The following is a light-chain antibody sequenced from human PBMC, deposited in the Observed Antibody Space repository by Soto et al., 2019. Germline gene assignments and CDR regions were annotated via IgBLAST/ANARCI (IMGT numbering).Light chain of an antibody. CDR3: SSYTSTSKGV. J-gene: IGLJ1*01. V-gene: IGLV2-14*01. CDR2: DVS. CDR1: SSDVGNYNY. Sequence: QSALNQPASVSGSPGQSITISCTGTSSDVGNYNYVSWYQQHPGKAPKLMIYDVSNRPSGVSNRFSGSKSGNTASLTISGLQAEDEADYYCSSYTSTSKGVFGTGTKVTVL.